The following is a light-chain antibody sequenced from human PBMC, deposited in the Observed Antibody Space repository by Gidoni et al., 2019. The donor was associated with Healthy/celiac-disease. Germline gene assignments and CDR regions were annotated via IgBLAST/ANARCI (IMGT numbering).Light chain of an antibody. CDR2: DFS. J-gene: IGLJ2*01. CDR3: CSYAGSYTFDVV. V-gene: IGLV2-11*01. CDR1: SSDVGGYNY. Sequence: QSALTQPRSVSGSPGPSVTISCTGTSSDVGGYNYVSWYQQHPGKAPKLMIYDFSKRPSGVPVRFSGSKPGNTASLTISGLQAEDEADYYCCSYAGSYTFDVVFGGGTKLTVL.